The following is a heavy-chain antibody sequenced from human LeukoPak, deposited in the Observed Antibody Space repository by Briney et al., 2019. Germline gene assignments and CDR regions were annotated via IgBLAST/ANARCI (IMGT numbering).Heavy chain of an antibody. D-gene: IGHD3-22*01. J-gene: IGHJ6*03. CDR1: GYTFTGYY. CDR3: ARAIHSSGWDYYYYYYMDV. CDR2: INPNSGGT. Sequence: ASVKVSCKASGYTFTGYYMHWVRQAPGQGLEWMGWINPNSGGTNYAQKFQGRVTMTRDTSISTAYMELSRLRSDDTAVYYCARAIHSSGWDYYYYYYMDVWGKGTTVTISS. V-gene: IGHV1-2*02.